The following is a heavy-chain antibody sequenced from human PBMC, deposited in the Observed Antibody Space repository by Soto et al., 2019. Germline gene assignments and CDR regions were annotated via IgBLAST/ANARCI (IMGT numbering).Heavy chain of an antibody. CDR2: IGTAGDT. CDR1: GFTFSSYD. D-gene: IGHD6-19*01. J-gene: IGHJ6*02. Sequence: PGGSLRLSCAASGFTFSSYDMHWVRQATGKGLEWVSAIGTAGDTYYPGSVKGRFTISRENAKNSLYLQMNSLRAGDTAVYYCARILCRDSSGWYVRGVMDVWGQGTTVTVSS. CDR3: ARILCRDSSGWYVRGVMDV. V-gene: IGHV3-13*01.